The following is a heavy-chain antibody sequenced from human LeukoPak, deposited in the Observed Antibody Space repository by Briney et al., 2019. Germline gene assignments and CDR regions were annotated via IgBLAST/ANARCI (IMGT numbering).Heavy chain of an antibody. Sequence: GESLKISCKGSGYSFTSYWIGWVRQMPGKGPEWMGIIYPGDSDTRYSPSFQGQVTISADKSISTAYLQWSSLKASDTAMYYCARRGEDYYDSSGSLLPFDYWGQGTLVTVSS. CDR2: IYPGDSDT. D-gene: IGHD3-22*01. CDR1: GYSFTSYW. J-gene: IGHJ4*02. CDR3: ARRGEDYYDSSGSLLPFDY. V-gene: IGHV5-51*01.